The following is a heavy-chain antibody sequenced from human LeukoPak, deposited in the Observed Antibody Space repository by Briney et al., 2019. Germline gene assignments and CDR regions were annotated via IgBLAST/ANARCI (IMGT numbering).Heavy chain of an antibody. CDR1: GGSISSSNW. J-gene: IGHJ4*02. CDR2: IYHSGST. D-gene: IGHD6-19*01. Sequence: SETLSLTCAVSGGSISSSNWWSWVRQPPGKGLEWIGEIYHSGSTNYDPSLKSRVTISVDKSKNQFSLKLSSVTAADTAVYYCARDRAYSSGWYRGVGVFDYWGQGTLVTVSS. V-gene: IGHV4-4*02. CDR3: ARDRAYSSGWYRGVGVFDY.